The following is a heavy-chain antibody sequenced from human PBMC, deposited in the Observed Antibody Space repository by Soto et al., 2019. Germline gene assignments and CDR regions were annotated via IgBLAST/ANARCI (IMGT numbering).Heavy chain of an antibody. V-gene: IGHV4-34*01. Sequence: QVQLQQWGAGLLKPSETLSLTCAVYGGSFSGYYWSWIGQPPGKGLGWIGEINHSGSTNSNPSLMSRVSISVDTSKNQFSLKLSSVTAADTAVYYCARAWRVRGVLAYYCYGMDVWGQGTTVTVSS. D-gene: IGHD3-10*01. J-gene: IGHJ6*02. CDR3: ARAWRVRGVLAYYCYGMDV. CDR1: GGSFSGYY. CDR2: INHSGST.